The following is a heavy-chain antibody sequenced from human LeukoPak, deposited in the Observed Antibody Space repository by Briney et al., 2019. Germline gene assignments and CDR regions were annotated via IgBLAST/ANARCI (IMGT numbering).Heavy chain of an antibody. CDR1: GTTLSSNA. Sequence: SVKVSCKASGTTLSSNAISWVRQAPGQGLEWMGGIIPIFGTANYAQKFQGRVTITTDESTSTAYMELSSLRSEDTAVYYCARDHCSGGSCYKRWGQGTLVTVSS. D-gene: IGHD2-15*01. CDR2: IIPIFGTA. CDR3: ARDHCSGGSCYKR. V-gene: IGHV1-69*05. J-gene: IGHJ4*02.